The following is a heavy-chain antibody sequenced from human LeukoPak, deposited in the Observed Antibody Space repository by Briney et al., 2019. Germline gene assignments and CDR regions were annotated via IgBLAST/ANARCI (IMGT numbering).Heavy chain of an antibody. CDR3: ARSGNRRYYGMDV. D-gene: IGHD2/OR15-2a*01. CDR2: IYHSGST. CDR1: GGSISSGGYS. Sequence: SETLSLTCAVSGGSISSGGYSWSWIRQPPGKGLEWIGYIYHSGSTYYNPSLKSRVTISVDRSKNQFSLKLSSVTAADTAVYYCARSGNRRYYGMDVWGQGTTVTVSS. V-gene: IGHV4-30-2*01. J-gene: IGHJ6*02.